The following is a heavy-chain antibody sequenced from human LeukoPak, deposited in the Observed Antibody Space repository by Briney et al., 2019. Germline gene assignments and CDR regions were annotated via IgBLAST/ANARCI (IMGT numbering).Heavy chain of an antibody. CDR3: ARDVDTTMVTIAGNWFDP. V-gene: IGHV4-34*01. CDR1: GGSFSGYY. D-gene: IGHD5-18*01. Sequence: SETLSLTCAVYGGSFSGYYWSWIRQPPGKGLEWIGEINHSGSTNYNPSLKSRVTISVDTSKNQYSLKLSYVTAADTAVYYCARDVDTTMVTIAGNWFDPWGQGTLVTVSS. J-gene: IGHJ5*02. CDR2: INHSGST.